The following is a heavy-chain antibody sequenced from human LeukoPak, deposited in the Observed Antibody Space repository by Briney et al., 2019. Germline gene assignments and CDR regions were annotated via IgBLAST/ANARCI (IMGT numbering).Heavy chain of an antibody. D-gene: IGHD4-23*01. CDR2: IYLSGST. CDR3: ARDNTVVTPGWYFDL. Sequence: SQTLSLTCAVSGGSISSGGYSWSWIRQPPGKGLEWIGYIYLSGSTYYNPSLKSRVTISVDRSKNQFSLELSSVTAADTAVYYCARDNTVVTPGWYFDLWGRGTLVTVSS. V-gene: IGHV4-30-2*01. J-gene: IGHJ2*01. CDR1: GGSISSGGYS.